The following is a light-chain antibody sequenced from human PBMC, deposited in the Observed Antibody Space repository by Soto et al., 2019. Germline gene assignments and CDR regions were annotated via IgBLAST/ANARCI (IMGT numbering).Light chain of an antibody. CDR1: QGIRND. V-gene: IGKV1-17*01. J-gene: IGKJ1*01. CDR3: LQHNSYPWT. CDR2: AAS. Sequence: DIQMTQSPSSLSASVGDRVTITCRASQGIRNDLGWYQQKPGKAPKRLIYAASSLQSGVPSRFSGSGSGXXXXXXXXXXXPXDXAXYYCLQHNSYPWTFGQGTKVEI.